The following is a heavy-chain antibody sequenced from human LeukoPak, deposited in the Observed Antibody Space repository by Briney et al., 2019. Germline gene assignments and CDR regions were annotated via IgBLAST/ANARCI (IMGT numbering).Heavy chain of an antibody. Sequence: GGSLRLSCAASGFSFSSYSMNWVRQAPGKGLEWVSSISSNSSYIYYADSVKGRFTISRDNARNSLYLQMNSLRAEDTAVYYCAREEKYGSGSLDYWGQGTLVTVSS. V-gene: IGHV3-21*01. J-gene: IGHJ4*02. CDR2: ISSNSSYI. D-gene: IGHD3-10*01. CDR1: GFSFSSYS. CDR3: AREEKYGSGSLDY.